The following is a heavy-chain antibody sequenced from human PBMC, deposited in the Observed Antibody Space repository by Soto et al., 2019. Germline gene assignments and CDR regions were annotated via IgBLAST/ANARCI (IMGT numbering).Heavy chain of an antibody. CDR3: ARGRLPYSSSSPVFDY. CDR1: GYTFTSYD. CDR2: MNPNSGNT. V-gene: IGHV1-8*01. D-gene: IGHD6-6*01. J-gene: IGHJ4*02. Sequence: ASVKVSCKASGYTFTSYDINWVRQATGQGLEWMGWMNPNSGNTGYAQKFQGRVTMTRNTSISTAYMELSSLRSEDTAVYYCARGRLPYSSSSPVFDYWVQGTLVTVSS.